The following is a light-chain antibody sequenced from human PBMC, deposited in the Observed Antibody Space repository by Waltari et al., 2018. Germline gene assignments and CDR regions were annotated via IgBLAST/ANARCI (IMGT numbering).Light chain of an antibody. J-gene: IGKJ2*01. CDR1: QSVSSSY. Sequence: EIVLTQSPGTLSLSPGERGTLSCRASQSVSSSYLAWYQQKPGRAPRLLIYGASSRATGIPDRFSGSGSGTDFTLTISRLEPEDFAVYYCQQYGSSPYTFGQGTKLEIK. CDR2: GAS. CDR3: QQYGSSPYT. V-gene: IGKV3-20*01.